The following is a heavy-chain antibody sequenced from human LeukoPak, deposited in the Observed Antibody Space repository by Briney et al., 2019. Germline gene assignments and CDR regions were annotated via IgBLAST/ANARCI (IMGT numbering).Heavy chain of an antibody. J-gene: IGHJ4*02. CDR1: GFTFSSYS. D-gene: IGHD6-13*01. V-gene: IGHV3-21*01. Sequence: PGGSLRLSCAASGFTFSSYSMNWVRQAPGKGLEWVSSISSSSSCIYYADSVKGRFTISRDNAKNSLYLQMNSLRAEDTAVYYCAKDSYSKGDYWGQGVLVTVSS. CDR2: ISSSSSCI. CDR3: AKDSYSKGDY.